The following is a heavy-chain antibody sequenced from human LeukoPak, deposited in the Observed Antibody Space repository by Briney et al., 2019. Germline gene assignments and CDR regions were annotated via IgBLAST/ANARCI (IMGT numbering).Heavy chain of an antibody. V-gene: IGHV1-69*13. CDR3: ARDRSSPTRYYYYMDV. D-gene: IGHD6-19*01. J-gene: IGHJ6*03. Sequence: ASVKVSCKASGGTFSSYAISWVRQAPGQGLEWMGGIIPIFGTANYAQKFQGRVTITADESTSTAYMELSSLRSEDTAVYYCARDRSSPTRYYYYMDVWGKGTTVTISS. CDR1: GGTFSSYA. CDR2: IIPIFGTA.